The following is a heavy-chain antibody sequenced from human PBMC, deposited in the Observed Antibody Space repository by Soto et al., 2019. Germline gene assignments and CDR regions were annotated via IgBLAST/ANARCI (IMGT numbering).Heavy chain of an antibody. CDR3: ARVGPPADP. V-gene: IGHV4-39*01. Sequence: SETLSLTCTVSGGSISSSSYYWGWIRQPPGKGLEWIGSIYYSGSTYYNPSLKSRVTISVDTSKNQFSLKLSSVTAEDTAVYYCARVGPPADPWGQGTLVTVSS. CDR2: IYYSGST. J-gene: IGHJ5*02. CDR1: GGSISSSSYY.